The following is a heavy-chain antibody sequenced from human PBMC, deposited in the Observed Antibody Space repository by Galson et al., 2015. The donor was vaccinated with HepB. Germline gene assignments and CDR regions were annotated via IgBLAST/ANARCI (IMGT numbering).Heavy chain of an antibody. CDR3: AREVPYCSGGTCSRLYYYGMDV. D-gene: IGHD2-15*01. CDR1: GYMFDSYG. V-gene: IGHV1-18*04. Sequence: SVKVSCKASGYMFDSYGISWVRQAPGQGLEWLGWIGGYNGKANYAQKFQGRVTMTTDTSTNTAYMELRSLRSDDTAVYYCAREVPYCSGGTCSRLYYYGMDVWGQGTTVTVSS. J-gene: IGHJ6*02. CDR2: IGGYNGKA.